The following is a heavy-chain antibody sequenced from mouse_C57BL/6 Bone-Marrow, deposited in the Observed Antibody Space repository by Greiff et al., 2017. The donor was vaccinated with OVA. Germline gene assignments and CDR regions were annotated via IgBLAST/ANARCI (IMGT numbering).Heavy chain of an antibody. CDR2: INPNNGGT. V-gene: IGHV1-26*01. CDR1: GYTFTDYY. D-gene: IGHD2-12*01. J-gene: IGHJ2*01. Sequence: EVKLVESGPELVKPGASVKISCKASGYTFTDYYMNWVKQSHGKSLEWIGDINPNNGGTSYNQKFKGKATLTVDKSSSTAYMELRSLTSEDSAVYYCARYDYLDYWGQGTTLTVSS. CDR3: ARYDYLDY.